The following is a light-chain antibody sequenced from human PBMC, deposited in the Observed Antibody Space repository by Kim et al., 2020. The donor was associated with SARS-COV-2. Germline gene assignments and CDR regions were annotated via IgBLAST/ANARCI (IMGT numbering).Light chain of an antibody. J-gene: IGKJ2*01. CDR2: GAS. CDR3: QQDDTSASGP. CDR1: QSVSDNY. V-gene: IGKV3-20*01. Sequence: EIVLTQSPGTLSLSPGERATLSCRASQSVSDNYLAWYQQKPGQAPRVLIYGASSRATGIPDRFSGSGSGTDFTLTISRLEPEDFAVYYWQQDDTSASGPCGQGTKLE.